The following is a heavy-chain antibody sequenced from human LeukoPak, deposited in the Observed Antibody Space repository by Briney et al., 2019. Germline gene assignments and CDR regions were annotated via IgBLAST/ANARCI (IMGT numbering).Heavy chain of an antibody. CDR3: VRPRGFSYGYFDY. J-gene: IGHJ4*02. CDR1: GGSISISSAY. CDR2: IYYSKNT. V-gene: IGHV4-39*01. D-gene: IGHD5-18*01. Sequence: SETLSLTCTVSGGSISISSAYWGWIRQPPGKGLEWIGSIYYSKNTYYNPSLKSRVTISADTSKNQFSLTLGSVSATDTAVYSCVRPRGFSYGYFDYWGQGTLVTVSS.